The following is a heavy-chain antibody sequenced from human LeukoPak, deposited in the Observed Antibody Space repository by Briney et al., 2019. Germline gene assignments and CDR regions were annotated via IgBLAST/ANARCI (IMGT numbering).Heavy chain of an antibody. Sequence: GASVKVSCKASGYTFTGYYMHWVRQAPGQGLEWMGWINPNSGGTNYAQKFQGRVTMTRDTSISTAYMELSRLRSDDTAVYYCARGGRWAMVRGVTLLFDYWGQGTLVTVSS. CDR2: INPNSGGT. D-gene: IGHD3-10*01. CDR1: GYTFTGYY. CDR3: ARGGRWAMVRGVTLLFDY. J-gene: IGHJ4*02. V-gene: IGHV1-2*02.